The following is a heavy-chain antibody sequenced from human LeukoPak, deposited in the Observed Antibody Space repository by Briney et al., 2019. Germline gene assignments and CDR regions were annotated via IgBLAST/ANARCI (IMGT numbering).Heavy chain of an antibody. J-gene: IGHJ4*02. CDR1: GYTFTGYY. D-gene: IGHD4-17*01. V-gene: IGHV1-2*06. CDR2: INPNSGGT. CDR3: ARTDGAYGDYGVY. Sequence: EASVNVSCKASGYTFTGYYMHWVRQAPGQGLEWMGRINPNSGGTNYAQKFQGRVTMTRDTSISTAYMELSRLRSDDTAVYYCARTDGAYGDYGVYWGQGTLVTVSS.